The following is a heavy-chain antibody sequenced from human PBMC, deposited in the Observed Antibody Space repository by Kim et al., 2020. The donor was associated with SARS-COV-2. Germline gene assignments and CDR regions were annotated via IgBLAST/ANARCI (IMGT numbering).Heavy chain of an antibody. V-gene: IGHV4-59*08. D-gene: IGHD3-10*01. J-gene: IGHJ4*02. CDR3: ARRRDYGSGSYGDYFDY. Sequence: LKSRVTISVDTSKNPFTLKLSSVTAADTAVYYCARRRDYGSGSYGDYFDYWGQGTLVTVSS.